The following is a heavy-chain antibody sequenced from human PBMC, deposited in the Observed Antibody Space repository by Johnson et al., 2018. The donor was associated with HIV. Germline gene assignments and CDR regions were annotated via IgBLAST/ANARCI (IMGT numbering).Heavy chain of an antibody. J-gene: IGHJ3*02. D-gene: IGHD2-21*02. CDR2: IRHDGNNK. V-gene: IGHV3-30*02. CDR1: GFTFDDYD. Sequence: VQLVESGGGLVQPGRSLRLSCAASGFTFDDYDMSWVRQAPGKGLEWVAFIRHDGNNKYYADSVKGRFTISRDNSKNTLSLQMKSLRAEDTAIYYCAKDDNLGVWYSDAFDIWGQGTVVTVSS. CDR3: AKDDNLGVWYSDAFDI.